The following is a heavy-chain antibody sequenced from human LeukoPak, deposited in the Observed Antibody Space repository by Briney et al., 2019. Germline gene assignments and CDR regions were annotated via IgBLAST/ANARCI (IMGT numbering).Heavy chain of an antibody. J-gene: IGHJ4*02. CDR2: INSVGSST. D-gene: IGHD6-19*01. CDR1: GFTFSSFW. CDR3: ARERTSGWDAFDF. Sequence: GGSLRLSCAASGFTFSSFWMHWVRHAPGKGLVWVSRINSVGSSTSYADSVKGRFTISRDNAKNTLYLQMNSLRAEDTAVYYCARERTSGWDAFDFWGQGTLVTVSS. V-gene: IGHV3-74*01.